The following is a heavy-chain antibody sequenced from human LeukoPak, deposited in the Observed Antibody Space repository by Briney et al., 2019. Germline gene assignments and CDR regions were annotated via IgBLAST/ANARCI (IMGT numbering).Heavy chain of an antibody. CDR1: GSIPFNSYS. J-gene: IGHJ4*02. D-gene: IGHD6-19*01. CDR2: ITSSVETT. V-gene: IGHV3-23*01. Sequence: PRDSLRLSCAASGSIPFNSYSMSWVRQAPGKGLEWVSAITSSVETTYYADSVKGRFTISRDKCKNMVYLQMNSLRAEDAATYYCAKMQYYFDYWGQGSLVTVSS. CDR3: AKMQYYFDY.